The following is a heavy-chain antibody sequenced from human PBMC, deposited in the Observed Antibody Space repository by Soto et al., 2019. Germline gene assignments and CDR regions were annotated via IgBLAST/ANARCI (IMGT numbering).Heavy chain of an antibody. V-gene: IGHV3-23*01. D-gene: IGHD3-16*02. CDR1: GFTFSSYA. CDR3: ANEGGSYRGGSFDY. CDR2: ISGRGGNT. Sequence: EVQLLESGGGLVQPGGSLRLSCVASGFTFSSYAMSWVRQAPGKGLEWVSAISGRGGNTYYADSVKGRFTISRDNSKNTLYLQMNSPRAEHTAVYYCANEGGSYRGGSFDYWGQGTLVTVSS. J-gene: IGHJ4*02.